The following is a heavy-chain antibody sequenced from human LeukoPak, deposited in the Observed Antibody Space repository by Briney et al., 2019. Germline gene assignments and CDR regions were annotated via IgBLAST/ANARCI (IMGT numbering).Heavy chain of an antibody. CDR1: GFTFSSYS. CDR3: ARLIVVVPAAFDY. Sequence: GGSLRLSCAASGFTFSSYSMNWVRQAPGKGLEWVANIKQDGSEKYYVDSVKGRFTISRDNAKNSLYLQMNSLRAEDTAVYYCARLIVVVPAAFDYWGQGTLVTVSS. D-gene: IGHD2-2*01. V-gene: IGHV3-7*01. CDR2: IKQDGSEK. J-gene: IGHJ4*02.